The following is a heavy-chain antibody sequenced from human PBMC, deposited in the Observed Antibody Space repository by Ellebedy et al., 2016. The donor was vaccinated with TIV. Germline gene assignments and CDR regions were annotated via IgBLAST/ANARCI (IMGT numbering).Heavy chain of an antibody. J-gene: IGHJ4*02. Sequence: SETLSLXCAVHGGSLSGYFWSWIRQPPGKGLEWIGEINHSGWTNYNASLKSRVSISIATSKSQFSLKLNTLTAADTAVYYCAGGFWSDYPKRGFDYWGQGNLVTVSS. D-gene: IGHD3-3*01. CDR1: GGSLSGYF. CDR2: INHSGWT. V-gene: IGHV4-34*01. CDR3: AGGFWSDYPKRGFDY.